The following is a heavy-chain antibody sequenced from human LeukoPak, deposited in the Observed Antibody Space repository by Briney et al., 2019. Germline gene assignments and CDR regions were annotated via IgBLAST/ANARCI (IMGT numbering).Heavy chain of an antibody. CDR1: GFTFKAYW. CDR2: IQQDGSEK. J-gene: IGHJ4*02. V-gene: IGHV3-7*01. CDR3: ARLRYTYGKNFDY. Sequence: PGGSLRLSCAASGFTFKAYWMSWVRQAPGTGLEWGANIQQDGSEKDYVDSVKGRFTISRDNARNSLYLEMNSLRAADTAVYYCARLRYTYGKNFDYWGQGTLVTASS. D-gene: IGHD5-18*01.